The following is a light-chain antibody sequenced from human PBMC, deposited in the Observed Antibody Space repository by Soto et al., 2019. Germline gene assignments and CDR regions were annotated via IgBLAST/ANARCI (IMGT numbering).Light chain of an antibody. Sequence: QSVLTQPASVSGSPGQSITISCTGTSSEVGSYNLVSWYQQHPGKAPKLMIYEGSKRPSGVSNRFSGSKSGNTASLTISGLQAEDEADYYCCSYAGSSSYVFGTGTKLTVL. CDR3: CSYAGSSSYV. J-gene: IGLJ1*01. CDR2: EGS. CDR1: SSEVGSYNL. V-gene: IGLV2-23*01.